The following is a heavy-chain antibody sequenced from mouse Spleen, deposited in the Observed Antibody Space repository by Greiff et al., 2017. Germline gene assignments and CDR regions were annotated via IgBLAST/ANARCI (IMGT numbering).Heavy chain of an antibody. CDR2: INYDGSST. J-gene: IGHJ2*01. Sequence: EVMLVESEGGLVQPGSSMKLSCTASGFTFSDYYMAWVRQVPEKGLEWVANINYDGSSTYYLDSLKSRFIISRDNAKNILYLQMSSLKSEDTATYYCARERLGPYYFDYWGQGTTLTVSS. D-gene: IGHD4-1*01. CDR3: ARERLGPYYFDY. CDR1: GFTFSDYY. V-gene: IGHV5-16*01.